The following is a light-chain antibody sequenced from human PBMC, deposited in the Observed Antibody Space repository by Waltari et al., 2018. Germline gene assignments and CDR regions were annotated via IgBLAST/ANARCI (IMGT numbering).Light chain of an antibody. CDR2: DVS. CDR3: CSYAGSYXXV. V-gene: IGLV2-11*01. CDR1: SSXVXXXNY. Sequence: QSALTQPRSVSXSXGQSVTISCTGTSSXVXXXNYVSWYQQHPGKAPKLRIYDVSKRPSGVPDRFSGSKSGNTAPLTISGLQAXXEADYYCCSYAGSYXXVFGGGTKLTVL. J-gene: IGLJ3*02.